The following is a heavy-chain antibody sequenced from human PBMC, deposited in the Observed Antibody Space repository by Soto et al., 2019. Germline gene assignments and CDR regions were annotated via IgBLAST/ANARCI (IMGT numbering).Heavy chain of an antibody. V-gene: IGHV3-30-3*01. Sequence: GGSLRLSCAASGITFSSYAMHWVRQAPGKGLEWVAVISYDGSNKYYADSVKGRFTISRDNSKNTLYLQMNSLRAEDTAVYYCARGVLYYYDSSGSNSQTFDYWGQGTLVTVSS. CDR1: GITFSSYA. D-gene: IGHD3-22*01. J-gene: IGHJ4*02. CDR2: ISYDGSNK. CDR3: ARGVLYYYDSSGSNSQTFDY.